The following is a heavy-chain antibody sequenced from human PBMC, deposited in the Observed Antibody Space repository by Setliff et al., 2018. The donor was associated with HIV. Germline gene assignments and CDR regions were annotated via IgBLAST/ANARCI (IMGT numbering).Heavy chain of an antibody. D-gene: IGHD5-12*01. Sequence: SETLSLTCTVSGGSINTGSYYWGWIRQPPGKGLESIGTIYYSGSTYYKSSLKSRLTISVDTSKNQFSLKLRSVTAADTAVYYCARQPLYNDYDWRSYYFDYWGQGSLVTVSS. CDR2: IYYSGST. J-gene: IGHJ4*02. V-gene: IGHV4-39*01. CDR1: GGSINTGSYY. CDR3: ARQPLYNDYDWRSYYFDY.